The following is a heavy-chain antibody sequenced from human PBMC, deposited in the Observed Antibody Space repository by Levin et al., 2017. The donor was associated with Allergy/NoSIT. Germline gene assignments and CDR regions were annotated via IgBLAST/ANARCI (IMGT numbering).Heavy chain of an antibody. CDR2: ISSSSSTI. CDR3: ARTPKAFMVRGVIIPKTFDY. V-gene: IGHV3-48*02. D-gene: IGHD3-10*01. J-gene: IGHJ4*02. CDR1: GFTFSSYS. Sequence: GGSLRLSCAASGFTFSSYSMNWVRQAPGKGLEWVSYISSSSSTIYYADSVKGRFTISRDNAKNSLYLQMNSLRDEDTAVYYCARTPKAFMVRGVIIPKTFDYWGQGTLVTVSS.